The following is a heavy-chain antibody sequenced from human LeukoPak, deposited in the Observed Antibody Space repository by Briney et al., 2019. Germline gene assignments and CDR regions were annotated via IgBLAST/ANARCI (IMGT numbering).Heavy chain of an antibody. Sequence: SVKVSCKASGGTFSSYTISWVRQAPGQGLEWMGRIIPILGIANYAQKFQGRVTITADKSTSTAYMELSSLRSEDTAVYYCAREAPCSSSSCPFDDWGQGTLVTVSS. CDR3: AREAPCSSSSCPFDD. D-gene: IGHD2-2*01. CDR2: IIPILGIA. V-gene: IGHV1-69*04. J-gene: IGHJ4*02. CDR1: GGTFSSYT.